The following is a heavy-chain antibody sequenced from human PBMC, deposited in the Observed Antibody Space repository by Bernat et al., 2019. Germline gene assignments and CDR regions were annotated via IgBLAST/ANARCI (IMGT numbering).Heavy chain of an antibody. CDR1: GFTFRNYG. CDR2: ITSDGSNK. Sequence: AASGFTFRNYGMHWVRQAPGKGLEWVAVITSDGSNKYYADSVKGRFTISRDNSKNTLDLQMNSLRAEDTAVYYFVKASDHKDINMRSRWGQGNL. J-gene: IGHJ4*02. V-gene: IGHV3-30*18. D-gene: IGHD5-12*01. CDR3: VKASDHKDINMRSR.